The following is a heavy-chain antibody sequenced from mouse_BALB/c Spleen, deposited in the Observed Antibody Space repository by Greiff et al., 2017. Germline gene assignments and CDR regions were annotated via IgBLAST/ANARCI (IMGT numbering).Heavy chain of an antibody. CDR2: INPSSGYT. V-gene: IGHV1-4*02. CDR1: GYTFTSYT. Sequence: VKLQQSAAELARPGASVKMSCKASGYTFTSYTMHWVKQRPGQGLEWIGYINPSSGYTEYNQKFKDKTTLTADKSSSTAYMQLSSLTSEDSAVYYCAREGYYGSSYGYFDVWGAGTTVTVSS. J-gene: IGHJ1*01. D-gene: IGHD1-1*01. CDR3: AREGYYGSSYGYFDV.